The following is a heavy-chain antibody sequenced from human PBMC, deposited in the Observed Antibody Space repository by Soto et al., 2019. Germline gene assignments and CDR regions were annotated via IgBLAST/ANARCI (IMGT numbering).Heavy chain of an antibody. CDR2: IYYSGST. V-gene: IGHV4-61*01. J-gene: IGHJ4*02. CDR1: GGSVSSGSYY. D-gene: IGHD3-10*01. CDR3: ARGTSFGELLPFDY. Sequence: AETLSLTCTVSGGSVSSGSYYWSWIRQPPGKGLEWIGYIYYSGSTNYNPALKSRVTISVDTSKNQFSLKLSSVTAADTAVYYCARGTSFGELLPFDYWGQGTLVTVSS.